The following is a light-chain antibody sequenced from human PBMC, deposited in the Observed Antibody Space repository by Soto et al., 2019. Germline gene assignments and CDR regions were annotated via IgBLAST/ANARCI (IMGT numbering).Light chain of an antibody. CDR2: EVS. J-gene: IGLJ1*01. CDR3: RSYTSSSTYV. Sequence: QCPRTQPASVFGSRGQSITISCTGTISDVGGYNYVSWYQQHPGKAPKLMIYEVSNRPSGVSNRFSGSKSGNTASLTISGLQAEDEADYYCRSYTSSSTYVFGTGTKVTVL. V-gene: IGLV2-14*01. CDR1: ISDVGGYNY.